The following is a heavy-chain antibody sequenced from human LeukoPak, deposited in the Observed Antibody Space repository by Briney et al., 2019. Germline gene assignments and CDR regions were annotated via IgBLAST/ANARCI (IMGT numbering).Heavy chain of an antibody. CDR1: GFTFSSCA. CDR2: ISGSGGST. J-gene: IGHJ2*01. CDR3: AKSVGPYSRGWYFDL. Sequence: GGSLRLSCAASGFTFSSCAMSWVRQAPGKGLEWVSAISGSGGSTYYADSVKGRFTISRDNSKNTLYLQMNSLRAEDTAVYYCAKSVGPYSRGWYFDLWGRGTLVTVSS. D-gene: IGHD4-11*01. V-gene: IGHV3-23*01.